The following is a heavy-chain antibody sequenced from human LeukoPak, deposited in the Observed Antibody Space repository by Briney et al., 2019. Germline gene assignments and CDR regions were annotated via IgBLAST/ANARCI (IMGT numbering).Heavy chain of an antibody. D-gene: IGHD3-10*01. CDR3: ARVGDYCGSDY. Sequence: PSETLSLTCAVSGYCISSGYYWGWIRQPPGKGLEWIGSIYHSGSTYYNPSLKSRVTISVDTSKNQFSLKLSSVTAADTAVYYCARVGDYCGSDYWGQGTLVTVSS. J-gene: IGHJ4*02. V-gene: IGHV4-38-2*01. CDR1: GYCISSGYY. CDR2: IYHSGST.